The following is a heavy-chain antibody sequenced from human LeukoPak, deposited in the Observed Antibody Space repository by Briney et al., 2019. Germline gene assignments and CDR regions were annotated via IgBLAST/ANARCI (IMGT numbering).Heavy chain of an antibody. J-gene: IGHJ4*02. CDR2: IYHGGST. Sequence: SETLSLTCAVSGGSISSSNWWSWVRQPPGKGLEWIGEIYHGGSTNYNPSLKSRVTISVDKSKNQFSLKLSSVTAADTAVYYCASRDSYGYLGVDYWGQGTLVTVSS. D-gene: IGHD5-18*01. V-gene: IGHV4-4*02. CDR3: ASRDSYGYLGVDY. CDR1: GGSISSSNW.